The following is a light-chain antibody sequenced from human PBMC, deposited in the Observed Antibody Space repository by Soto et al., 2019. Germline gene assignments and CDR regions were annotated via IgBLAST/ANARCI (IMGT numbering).Light chain of an antibody. V-gene: IGKV1-39*01. CDR2: AAS. J-gene: IGKJ1*01. CDR1: QSISSY. Sequence: DIQMTQSPSSLSASVGDRVTITCRASQSISSYLNWYQQKPGKAPKLLIYAASSLQSGVPSRFSGSGSGTDFTLTISSLQTEDFATYYCQQSYSTPWGFGQGTKVEIK. CDR3: QQSYSTPWG.